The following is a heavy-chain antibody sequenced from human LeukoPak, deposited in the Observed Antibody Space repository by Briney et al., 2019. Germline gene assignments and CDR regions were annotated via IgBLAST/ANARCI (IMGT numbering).Heavy chain of an antibody. CDR2: ISSSSSYI. Sequence: GGSLRLSCAASGFTFDDYGMSWVRQAPGKGLEWVSSISSSSSYIYYADSVKGRFTISRDNAKNSLYLQMNSLRAEDTAVYYCARDLIPRRVGWFDPWGQGTLVTVSS. CDR1: GFTFDDYG. V-gene: IGHV3-21*01. CDR3: ARDLIPRRVGWFDP. J-gene: IGHJ5*02.